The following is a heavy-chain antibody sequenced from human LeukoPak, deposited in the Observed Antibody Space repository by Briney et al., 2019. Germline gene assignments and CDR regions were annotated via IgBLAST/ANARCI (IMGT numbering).Heavy chain of an antibody. CDR2: INHSGST. CDR1: GGSFSGYY. CDR3: ARVPRKRFLEYGMDV. J-gene: IGHJ6*02. V-gene: IGHV4-34*01. D-gene: IGHD3-3*01. Sequence: SETLSLTCAVYGGSFSGYYWSWIRQPPGKGLEWIGEINHSGSTNYNPSLKSRVTISVDTSKNQFSLKLSSVTAADTAVYYCARVPRKRFLEYGMDVWGQGTTVTVSS.